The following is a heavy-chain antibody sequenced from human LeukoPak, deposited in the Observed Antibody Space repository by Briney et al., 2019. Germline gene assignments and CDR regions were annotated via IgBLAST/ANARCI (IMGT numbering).Heavy chain of an antibody. CDR2: ISAYNGNT. V-gene: IGHV1-18*01. CDR1: GYTFTSYG. Sequence: HRASVKVSCKASGYTFTSYGISWVRQAPGQGLEWMGWISAYNGNTNYAQKLQGRVTMTTDTSTSTAYMELRSLRPDDTAVYYCARCVYDILTGYSWCDAFDIWGQGTMVTVSS. D-gene: IGHD3-9*01. CDR3: ARCVYDILTGYSWCDAFDI. J-gene: IGHJ3*02.